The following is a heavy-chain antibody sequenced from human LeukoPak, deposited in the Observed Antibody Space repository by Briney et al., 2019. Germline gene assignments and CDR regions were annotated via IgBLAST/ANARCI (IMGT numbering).Heavy chain of an antibody. CDR2: IYYSGST. V-gene: IGHV4-39*01. Sequence: SETLSLTCTVSGGSISSSSYYWGWIRQPPGKGLEWIGSIYYSGSTYYNPSLKSRVTISVDTSKNQFSLKLSSVTAADTAVYYCASQSGADYYDSSGYYATPQIDYWGQGTLVTVSS. CDR1: GGSISSSSYY. CDR3: ASQSGADYYDSSGYYATPQIDY. J-gene: IGHJ4*02. D-gene: IGHD3-22*01.